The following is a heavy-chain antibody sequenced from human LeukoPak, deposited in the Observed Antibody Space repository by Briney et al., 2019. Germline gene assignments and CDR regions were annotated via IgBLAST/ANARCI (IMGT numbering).Heavy chain of an antibody. CDR3: ARLVVGSQLWLDY. Sequence: ASVKVCCKASGYTFTAYYMHWVRQAPGQGLEWMGRINPNSGGTNYAQKFQGRVTMTRDTSISTAYMELSSLRSDDTAVYYCARLVVGSQLWLDYWGQGTLVTVSS. J-gene: IGHJ4*02. V-gene: IGHV1-2*06. CDR1: GYTFTAYY. CDR2: INPNSGGT. D-gene: IGHD2-15*01.